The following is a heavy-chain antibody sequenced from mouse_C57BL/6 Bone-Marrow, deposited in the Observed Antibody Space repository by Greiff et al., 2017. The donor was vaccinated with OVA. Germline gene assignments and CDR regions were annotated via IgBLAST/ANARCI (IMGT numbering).Heavy chain of an antibody. CDR2: IYPGSGST. CDR3: ASGAYSSGYGGNAMDY. Sequence: QVQLQQPGAELVKPGASVKMSCKASGYTFTSYWITWVKQRPGQGLEWIGDIYPGSGSTNYNEKFKSKATLTVDTSSSTAYMQLSSLTSEDSAVYYCASGAYSSGYGGNAMDYWGQGTSVTVSS. D-gene: IGHD3-2*02. J-gene: IGHJ4*01. CDR1: GYTFTSYW. V-gene: IGHV1-55*01.